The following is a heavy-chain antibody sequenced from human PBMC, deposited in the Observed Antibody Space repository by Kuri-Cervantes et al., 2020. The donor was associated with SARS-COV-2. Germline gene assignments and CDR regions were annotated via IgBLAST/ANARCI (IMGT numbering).Heavy chain of an antibody. V-gene: IGHV4-61*02. D-gene: IGHD3-3*01. Sequence: LRLSCTVSGGSISSSSYYWGWIRQPPGKGLEWIGRIYTSGSTNYNPSLKSRVTMSVDTSKNQFSLKLSSVTAADTAVYYCARETYEPLGTIFGVPGVPYFDYWGQGTLVTVSS. J-gene: IGHJ4*02. CDR1: GGSISSSSYY. CDR2: IYTSGST. CDR3: ARETYEPLGTIFGVPGVPYFDY.